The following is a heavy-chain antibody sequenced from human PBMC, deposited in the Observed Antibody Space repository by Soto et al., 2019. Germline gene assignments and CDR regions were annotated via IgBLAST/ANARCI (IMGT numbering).Heavy chain of an antibody. CDR1: GFSFDSYS. CDR3: AKETVEATYSFYGMDV. Sequence: LVESGGGVVQPGRSLTLSCAASGFSFDSYSMHWVRQAPGKGLEWVTTVSFDSKNKYYIDSVEGRFTISRDNSKKMLYLQMNSLRHEDMAVYYCAKETVEATYSFYGMDVWGPGTTGTVSS. J-gene: IGHJ6*02. D-gene: IGHD7-27*01. V-gene: IGHV3-30*18. CDR2: VSFDSKNK.